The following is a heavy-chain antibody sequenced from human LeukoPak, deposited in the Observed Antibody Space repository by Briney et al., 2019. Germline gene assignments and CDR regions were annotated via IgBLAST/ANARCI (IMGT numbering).Heavy chain of an antibody. CDR2: IYADGAT. CDR3: ARDRAGRKAWVEFDP. J-gene: IGHJ5*02. CDR1: GITVSQND. V-gene: IGHV3-66*02. Sequence: GGSLRLSCAASGITVSQNDMSWVRQAPGRGLEWVSLIYADGATHYADSLKGRVTISRDNSKNTVYLEMNSLRPEDTAVYFCARDRAGRKAWVEFDPGGQGTLVTVSS. D-gene: IGHD3-10*01.